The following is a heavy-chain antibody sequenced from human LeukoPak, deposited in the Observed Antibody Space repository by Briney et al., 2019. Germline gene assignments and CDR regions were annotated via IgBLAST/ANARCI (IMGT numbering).Heavy chain of an antibody. J-gene: IGHJ4*02. Sequence: SVKVSCRASGYTFTSYDINWVRQATGQGLEWMGWMNPNSGNTGYAQKFQGRVTMTRNTSISTAYMELSSLRSEDTAVYYCARGAYGVVAAHSYWGQGTLVTVSS. V-gene: IGHV1-8*01. CDR2: MNPNSGNT. CDR1: GYTFTSYD. CDR3: ARGAYGVVAAHSY. D-gene: IGHD2-15*01.